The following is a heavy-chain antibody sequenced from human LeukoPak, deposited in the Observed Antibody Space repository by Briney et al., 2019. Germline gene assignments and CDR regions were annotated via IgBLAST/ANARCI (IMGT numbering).Heavy chain of an antibody. CDR1: GFTFSIYA. Sequence: SGGSLRLSCAASGFTFSIYAMSWVRQPPGKGLEWVSSISSSGSYIYYADSVKGRFTISRDNAKNSLYLQMNSLRAEDTAVYYCARDHRDAFDYWGQGTLVTVSS. CDR3: ARDHRDAFDY. D-gene: IGHD1-14*01. V-gene: IGHV3-21*01. CDR2: ISSSGSYI. J-gene: IGHJ4*02.